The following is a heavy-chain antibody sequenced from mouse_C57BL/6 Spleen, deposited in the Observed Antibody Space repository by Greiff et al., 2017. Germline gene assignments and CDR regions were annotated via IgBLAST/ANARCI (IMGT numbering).Heavy chain of an antibody. V-gene: IGHV1-15*01. CDR1: GYTFTDYE. CDR2: IDPETGGT. Sequence: VQLQQSGAELVRPGASVTLSCKASGYTFTDYEMHWVKQTPVHGLEWIGAIDPETGGTAYNQKFKGKAILTADKSSSTAYMELRSLTSEDSAVYYWTRGEGFHWYFDVWGTGTTVTVSS. J-gene: IGHJ1*03. CDR3: TRGEGFHWYFDV.